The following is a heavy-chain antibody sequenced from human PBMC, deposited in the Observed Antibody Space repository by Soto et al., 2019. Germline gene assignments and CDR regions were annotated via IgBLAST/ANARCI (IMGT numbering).Heavy chain of an antibody. V-gene: IGHV4-34*01. CDR2: INHSGST. Sequence: SETLSLTCAVYGGSFSGYYWTWIRQPPGKGLEWIGEINHSGSTNYNPSLKSRVTMSVDTSKNQFSLKLSSVTAADTAVYYCARGELGEGLYVDYWGQGALVTVSS. J-gene: IGHJ4*02. CDR1: GGSFSGYY. CDR3: ARGELGEGLYVDY. D-gene: IGHD3-16*01.